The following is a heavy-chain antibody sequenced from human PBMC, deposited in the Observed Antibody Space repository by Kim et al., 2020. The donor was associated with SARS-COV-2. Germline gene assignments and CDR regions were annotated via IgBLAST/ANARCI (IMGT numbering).Heavy chain of an antibody. D-gene: IGHD3-10*01. CDR1: GFTVSSNY. V-gene: IGHV3-53*01. J-gene: IGHJ1*01. CDR3: ARDHPNYYGSGSLPN. CDR2: IYSGGST. Sequence: GGSLRLSCAASGFTVSSNYMSWVRQAPGKGLEWVSVIYSGGSTYYADSVKGRFTISRDNSKNTLYLQMNSLRAEDTAVYYCARDHPNYYGSGSLPNWGQGTLVTVSS.